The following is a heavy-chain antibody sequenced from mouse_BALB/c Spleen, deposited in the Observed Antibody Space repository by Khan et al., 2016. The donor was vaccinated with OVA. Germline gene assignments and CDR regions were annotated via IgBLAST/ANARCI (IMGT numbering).Heavy chain of an antibody. V-gene: IGHV1-7*01. J-gene: IGHJ2*01. Sequence: QVQLQQPGAELAKPGASVKMSCMASGYTFTSYWMHWIKQRPGQGLEWIGYINPTSGYTDYNQKFKDKATLTADKSSSTAYMQLSSLTSDDSAVYYCARDRIDYWGQGTALTVSS. CDR1: GYTFTSYW. CDR3: ARDRIDY. CDR2: INPTSGYT.